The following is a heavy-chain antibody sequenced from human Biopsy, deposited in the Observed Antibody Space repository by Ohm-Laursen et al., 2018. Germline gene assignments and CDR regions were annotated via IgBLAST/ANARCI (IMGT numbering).Heavy chain of an antibody. CDR3: AKDLHNYGMDV. CDR2: IGGGGSPT. Sequence: SLRLSCSASGFTFRNYALTWVRQAPGKVLEWVSAIGGGGSPTLYADSVKGRFTVSRDNAKNTLHLQMNSLRADDTAIYYCAKDLHNYGMDVWGQGTTVTVSS. J-gene: IGHJ6*02. CDR1: GFTFRNYA. V-gene: IGHV3-23*01.